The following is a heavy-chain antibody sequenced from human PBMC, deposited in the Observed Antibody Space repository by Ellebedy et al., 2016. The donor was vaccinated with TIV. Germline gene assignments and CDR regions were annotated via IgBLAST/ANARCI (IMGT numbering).Heavy chain of an antibody. J-gene: IGHJ6*02. CDR3: AKGGFDCSGGSCYPYYYYGMDV. CDR1: AFTFRSYG. Sequence: GGSLRLXXAASAFTFRSYGMHWVRQAPGKGLEWVAVISYDGSDKSYAESVKGRFTISRDNSKNTLYLQMNSLRPEDTAVYYCAKGGFDCSGGSCYPYYYYGMDVWGQGITVTVSS. CDR2: ISYDGSDK. V-gene: IGHV3-30*18. D-gene: IGHD2-15*01.